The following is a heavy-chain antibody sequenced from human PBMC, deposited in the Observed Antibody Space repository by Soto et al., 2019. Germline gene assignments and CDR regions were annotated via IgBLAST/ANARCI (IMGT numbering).Heavy chain of an antibody. V-gene: IGHV3-74*01. CDR3: ARAVTTGDFDY. CDR1: GFTVSKYW. D-gene: IGHD4-17*01. CDR2: ITSDGSST. Sequence: GGSLRLSCVASGFTVSKYWMHWVRQAPGKGLVWLSRITSDGSSTSYADSVKGRFTISRDNAKNTLYLQMNSLRAEDTAVYYCARAVTTGDFDYWGQGTLVTVS. J-gene: IGHJ4*02.